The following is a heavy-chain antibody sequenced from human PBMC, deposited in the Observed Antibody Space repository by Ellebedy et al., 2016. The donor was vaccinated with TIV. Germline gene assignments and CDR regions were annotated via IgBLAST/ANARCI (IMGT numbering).Heavy chain of an antibody. Sequence: ASVKVSXXVSGYTLTELSMHWVRQAPGKGLEWMGGFDPEDGETIYAQKFQGRVTMTEDTSTDTAYMELSSLRSEDTAVYYCAREMNYGDYSNDAFDIWGQGTMVTVSS. J-gene: IGHJ3*02. V-gene: IGHV1-24*01. CDR1: GYTLTELS. CDR3: AREMNYGDYSNDAFDI. CDR2: FDPEDGET. D-gene: IGHD4-17*01.